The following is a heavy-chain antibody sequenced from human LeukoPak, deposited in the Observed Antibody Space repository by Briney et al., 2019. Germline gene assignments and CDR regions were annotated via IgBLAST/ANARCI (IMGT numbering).Heavy chain of an antibody. Sequence: PGRSLRLSCAASGFTFSSYGMHWVRQAPGKGLEWVALIWYDGSNKYYADSVKGRHTISRDNSKNTLYLQMNSLRAEDTAVYYCAREGPRGNSQFDYWGQGTLVTVSS. CDR3: AREGPRGNSQFDY. CDR1: GFTFSSYG. CDR2: IWYDGSNK. D-gene: IGHD2/OR15-2a*01. J-gene: IGHJ4*02. V-gene: IGHV3-33*01.